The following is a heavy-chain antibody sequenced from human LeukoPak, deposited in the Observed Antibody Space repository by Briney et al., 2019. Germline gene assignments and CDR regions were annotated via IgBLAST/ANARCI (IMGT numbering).Heavy chain of an antibody. CDR2: FDPEDGET. Sequence: ASVKVSCKVSGYTLTELSMHWVRQAPGKGLEWMGGFDPEDGETIYAQKFQGRVTMTEDTSTDTAYIELSSLRSEDTAVYYCATVTDIVATRGGMDVWGKGTTVTVSS. CDR3: ATVTDIVATRGGMDV. V-gene: IGHV1-24*01. D-gene: IGHD5-12*01. CDR1: GYTLTELS. J-gene: IGHJ6*03.